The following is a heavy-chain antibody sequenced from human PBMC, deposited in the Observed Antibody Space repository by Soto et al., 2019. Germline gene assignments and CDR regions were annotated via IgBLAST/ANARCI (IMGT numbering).Heavy chain of an antibody. V-gene: IGHV3-74*01. CDR3: AREQQLVRGGVYYYYGMDV. D-gene: IGHD6-6*01. CDR2: INSDGSST. J-gene: IGHJ6*02. CDR1: GFTFSSYW. Sequence: EVQLVESGGGLVQPGGSLRLSCAAFGFTFSSYWMHWVRQAPGKGLVWVSRINSDGSSTSYADSVKGRFTISRDNAKNTLYLQMNSLRAEDTAVYYCAREQQLVRGGVYYYYGMDVWGQGTTVTVSS.